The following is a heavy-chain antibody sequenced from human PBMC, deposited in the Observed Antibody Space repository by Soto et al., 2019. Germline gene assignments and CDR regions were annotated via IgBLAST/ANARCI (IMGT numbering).Heavy chain of an antibody. CDR1: GFTFDDYA. V-gene: IGHV3-9*01. CDR3: AKVVLGSSSWYVGWFDP. Sequence: GGSLRLSCAASGFTFDDYAMHWVRQAPGKGLEWVSGISWNSGSIGYADSVKDRFTISRDNAKNSLYLQMNSLRAEDTALYYCAKVVLGSSSWYVGWFDPWGQGTLVTVSS. J-gene: IGHJ5*02. CDR2: ISWNSGSI. D-gene: IGHD6-13*01.